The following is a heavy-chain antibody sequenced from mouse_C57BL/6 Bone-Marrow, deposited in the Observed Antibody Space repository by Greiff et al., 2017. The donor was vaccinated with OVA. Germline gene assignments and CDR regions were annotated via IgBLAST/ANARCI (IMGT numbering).Heavy chain of an antibody. CDR3: TRSYSNYWDFDY. CDR2: IDPETGGT. V-gene: IGHV1-15*01. Sequence: VQLVESGAELVRPGASVTLSCKASGYTFTDYEMHWVKQTPVQGREWMGAIDPETGGTAYNQKFKGKAILPAYTSSSTAYMELRSPTSEDSAVYYCTRSYSNYWDFDYWYQGTTLTVSS. D-gene: IGHD2-5*01. J-gene: IGHJ2*01. CDR1: GYTFTDYE.